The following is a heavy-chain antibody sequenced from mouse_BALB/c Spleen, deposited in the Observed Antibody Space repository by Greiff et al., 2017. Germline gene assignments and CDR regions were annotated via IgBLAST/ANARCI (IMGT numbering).Heavy chain of an antibody. CDR1: GFTFSSFG. J-gene: IGHJ4*01. CDR2: ISSGSSTI. Sequence: DVKLVESGGGLVQPGGSRKLSCAASGFTFSSFGMHWVRQAPEKGLEWVAYISSGSSTIYYADTVKGRFTISRDNPKNTLFLQMTSLRSEDTAMYYCAREDPPKAMDYWGQGTSVTVSS. CDR3: AREDPPKAMDY. V-gene: IGHV5-17*02.